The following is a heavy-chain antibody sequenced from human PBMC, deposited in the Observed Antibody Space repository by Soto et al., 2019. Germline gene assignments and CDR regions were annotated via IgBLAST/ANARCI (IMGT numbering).Heavy chain of an antibody. CDR3: ARGGLGLFLGAMDV. J-gene: IGHJ6*02. CDR2: IGTAGDT. Sequence: GGSLRLSCAASGFTFSSYDMHWVRQATGKGLEWVSAIGTAGDTYYPGSVKGRFTISRENAKNSLYLQMNSLRAGDTAVYYCARGGLGLFLGAMDVWGQGTTVTVSS. CDR1: GFTFSSYD. V-gene: IGHV3-13*01. D-gene: IGHD3-10*01.